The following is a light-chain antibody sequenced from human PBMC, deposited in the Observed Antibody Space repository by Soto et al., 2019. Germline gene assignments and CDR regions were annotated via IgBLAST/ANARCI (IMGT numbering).Light chain of an antibody. CDR3: QQYGSSPLT. V-gene: IGKV3-20*01. J-gene: IGKJ4*02. Sequence: EIVLTQSPGTLSLSPGERATLSCRASQSVSSSYLAWYQQKPGQAPRLLIYGASSRATGIPDRFSGSGYGTDFTLTISRLETEDFAVYYCQQYGSSPLTCGGGTKVEIK. CDR2: GAS. CDR1: QSVSSSY.